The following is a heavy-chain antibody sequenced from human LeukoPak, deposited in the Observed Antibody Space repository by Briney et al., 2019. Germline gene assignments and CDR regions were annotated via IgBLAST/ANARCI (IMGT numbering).Heavy chain of an antibody. CDR1: GITVSSSH. V-gene: IGHV3-66*01. J-gene: IGHJ3*02. CDR3: ATAYSYAFHI. CDR2: LYSGGTT. D-gene: IGHD2-15*01. Sequence: GGSLRLSCAASGITVSSSHMTWVRQAPGKRLEWVSLLYSGGTTYYVDSVQGRFTISRDDSKNMLYLQMNTLRAEDMAVYYCATAYSYAFHIWGQGTMVTVSS.